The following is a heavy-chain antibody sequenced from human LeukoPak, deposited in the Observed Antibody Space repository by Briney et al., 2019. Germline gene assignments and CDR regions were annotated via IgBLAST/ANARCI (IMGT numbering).Heavy chain of an antibody. D-gene: IGHD2-2*01. CDR1: GGSFSGYY. V-gene: IGHV4-34*01. CDR2: INHSGST. Sequence: SETLSLTCAVYGGSFSGYYWSWIRQPPGKGLEWIGEINHSGSTNYNPSLKSRVTISVDTFKNQFSLKLSSVTAADTAVYYCARVEDCSSTSCYSGLGYWGQGTLVTVSS. J-gene: IGHJ4*02. CDR3: ARVEDCSSTSCYSGLGY.